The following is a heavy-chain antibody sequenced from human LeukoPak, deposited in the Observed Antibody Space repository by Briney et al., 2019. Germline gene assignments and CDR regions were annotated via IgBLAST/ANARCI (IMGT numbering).Heavy chain of an antibody. Sequence: PGGSLRLSCAASGFTFSSYAMNWVRQAPEKGLEWVSGISGSGGSTFYADSVKGRFTISRDNAKNSLYLQMNSLRAEDTAVYYCARDTYYYDSSGYYFTEPIFDYWGQGTLVTVSS. V-gene: IGHV3-23*01. CDR3: ARDTYYYDSSGYYFTEPIFDY. CDR2: ISGSGGST. CDR1: GFTFSSYA. J-gene: IGHJ4*02. D-gene: IGHD3-22*01.